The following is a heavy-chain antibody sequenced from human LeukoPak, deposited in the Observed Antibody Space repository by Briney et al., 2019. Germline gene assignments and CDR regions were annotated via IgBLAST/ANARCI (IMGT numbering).Heavy chain of an antibody. CDR1: GFTFSSYS. J-gene: IGHJ5*02. V-gene: IGHV3-23*01. CDR2: IGGGGDTST. D-gene: IGHD6-13*01. Sequence: GGSLRLSCATSGFTFSSYSMSWVRQAPGKGLEWVSVIGGGGDTSTYYADSVKGRFTISRDNSKNTLYLHMSSLRAEDTAVYYCATRGIAAAWGQGTLVTVSS. CDR3: ATRGIAAA.